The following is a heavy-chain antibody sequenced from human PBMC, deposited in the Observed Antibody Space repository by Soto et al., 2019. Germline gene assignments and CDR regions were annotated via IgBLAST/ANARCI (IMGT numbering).Heavy chain of an antibody. J-gene: IGHJ6*02. CDR2: ISYDGSNK. D-gene: IGHD2-15*01. V-gene: IGHV3-30-3*01. CDR1: GFTFSSYA. CDR3: ARDPGGYCSGGSCYGNYYGMDV. Sequence: PGGSLRLSCAASGFTFSSYAMHWVRQAPGKGLEWVAVISYDGSNKYYADSVKGRFTISRDNSKNTLYLQMNSLRAEDTAVYYCARDPGGYCSGGSCYGNYYGMDVWGQGTTVTVSS.